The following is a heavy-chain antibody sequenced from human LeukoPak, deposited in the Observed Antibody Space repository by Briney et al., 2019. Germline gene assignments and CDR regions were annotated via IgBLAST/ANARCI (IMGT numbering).Heavy chain of an antibody. CDR1: GYTFTGYY. D-gene: IGHD3-22*01. J-gene: IGHJ4*02. CDR2: INPNSGGT. CDR3: ARGYDSSGYYYEASAYPDY. Sequence: RASVTVSCKASGYTFTGYYMHWVRQAPGQGLEWMGRINPNSGGTNYAQKFQGRVTMTRDTSISTAYMELSRLRSDDTAVYYCARGYDSSGYYYEASAYPDYWGQGTLVTVSS. V-gene: IGHV1-2*06.